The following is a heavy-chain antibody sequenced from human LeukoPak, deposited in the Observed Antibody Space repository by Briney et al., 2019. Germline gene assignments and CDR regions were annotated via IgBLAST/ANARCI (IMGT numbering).Heavy chain of an antibody. J-gene: IGHJ4*02. Sequence: GGSLRLSCAASGLSFSSYSMHWGRQGPGKGLEWVAAISPDGDSEHYADSVKGRITISRDNSKNTLYLQMHSLTTDDTAVYYCAKDGPYTSSFDYWGQGTLVTVSS. V-gene: IGHV3-30*18. CDR1: GLSFSSYS. CDR2: ISPDGDSE. CDR3: AKDGPYTSSFDY. D-gene: IGHD6-13*01.